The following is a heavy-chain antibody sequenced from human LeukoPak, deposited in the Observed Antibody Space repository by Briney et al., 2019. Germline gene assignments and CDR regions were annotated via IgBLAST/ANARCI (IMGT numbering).Heavy chain of an antibody. CDR1: GFTFGDYA. CDR2: IKQDGSEK. CDR3: ARHRSGGSQDDAFDI. D-gene: IGHD2-15*01. J-gene: IGHJ3*02. Sequence: PGGALRLSCTASGFTFGDYAMTWVRQAPGKGLEWVADIKQDGSEKYYVDSVKGRFTISRQKAKKSLFLQMNSLRAEDTAVYYCARHRSGGSQDDAFDIWGQGTLVTVSS. V-gene: IGHV3-7*01.